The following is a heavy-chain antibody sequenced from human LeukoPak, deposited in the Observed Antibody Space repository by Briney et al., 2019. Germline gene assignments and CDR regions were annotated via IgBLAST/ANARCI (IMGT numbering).Heavy chain of an antibody. Sequence: GGSLRLSCAASGFTFSSYGMHWVRQAPGKGLEWVAVISYDGSNKYYADSVKGRFTISRDNSKNTLYLQMNSLRAEDTAVYYCAKGLGYYYDSSGPKGGYFDYWGQGTLVTVSS. J-gene: IGHJ4*02. CDR2: ISYDGSNK. CDR1: GFTFSSYG. V-gene: IGHV3-30*18. CDR3: AKGLGYYYDSSGPKGGYFDY. D-gene: IGHD3-22*01.